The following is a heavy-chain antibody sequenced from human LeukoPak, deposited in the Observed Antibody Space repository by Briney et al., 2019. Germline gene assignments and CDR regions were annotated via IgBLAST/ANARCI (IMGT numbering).Heavy chain of an antibody. Sequence: ASVKVSCKASGYTFSSYDISWVRQAPGQGLEWMGGIIPIFGTANYAQKFQGRVTITADESTSTAYMELSSLRSEDTAVYYCAVQPYCSGGSCYSFFDYWGQGTLVTVSS. CDR2: IIPIFGTA. V-gene: IGHV1-69*13. J-gene: IGHJ4*02. CDR1: GYTFSSYD. D-gene: IGHD2-15*01. CDR3: AVQPYCSGGSCYSFFDY.